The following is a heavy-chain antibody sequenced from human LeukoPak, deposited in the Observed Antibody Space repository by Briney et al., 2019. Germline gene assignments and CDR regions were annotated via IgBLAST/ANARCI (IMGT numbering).Heavy chain of an antibody. CDR1: GYTFTSYA. CDR3: ARKGDYYDSSVYDY. D-gene: IGHD3-22*01. Sequence: ASVKVSCKASGYTFTSYAMHWVRQAPGQRLEWMGWINAGNGNTKYSQKFQGRVTITRDTSASTAYMELSSLRSEDTAVYYCARKGDYYDSSVYDYWGQGTLVTVSS. V-gene: IGHV1-3*01. J-gene: IGHJ4*02. CDR2: INAGNGNT.